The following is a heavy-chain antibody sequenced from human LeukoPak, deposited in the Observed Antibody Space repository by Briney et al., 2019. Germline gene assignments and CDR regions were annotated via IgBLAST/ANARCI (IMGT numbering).Heavy chain of an antibody. J-gene: IGHJ3*02. CDR3: ARDAGSGSYYRTYAFDI. V-gene: IGHV4-38-2*02. D-gene: IGHD3-10*01. Sequence: SETLSLACTVSGYSISSGYYWGWIRQPPGKGLEWIGSIYHSGSTYYNPSLKSRVTISVDTSKNQFSLKLSSVTAADTAVYYCARDAGSGSYYRTYAFDIWGQGTMVTVSS. CDR2: IYHSGST. CDR1: GYSISSGYY.